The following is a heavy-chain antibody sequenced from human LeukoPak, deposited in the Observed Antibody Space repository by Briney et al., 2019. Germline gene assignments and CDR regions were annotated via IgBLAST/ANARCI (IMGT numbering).Heavy chain of an antibody. CDR2: ISSSISIT. J-gene: IGHJ4*02. CDR1: GFSFSSYE. Sequence: PGGSLRLSCAASGFSFSSYEMNWVRQAPGKGLEWISYISSSISITSYADSVKGRFTNSRDNAKNSLYLQLNRLRDEDTAVYYCARLGATNWAYYFDYWGQGTPVTVSS. D-gene: IGHD7-27*01. CDR3: ARLGATNWAYYFDY. V-gene: IGHV3-48*03.